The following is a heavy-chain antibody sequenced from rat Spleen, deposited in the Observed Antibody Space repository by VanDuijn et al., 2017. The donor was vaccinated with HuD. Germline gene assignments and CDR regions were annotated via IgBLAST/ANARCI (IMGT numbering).Heavy chain of an antibody. CDR2: INTGGGNT. CDR3: ARPFGYNGYWYFDF. J-gene: IGHJ1*01. V-gene: IGHV5-25*01. CDR1: GFIFRNYY. Sequence: EVQLVESGGGLVQPGRSMKLSCTASGFIFRNYYMAWVRQAPTKGLEWVASINTGGGNTYYRGSVKGRFTISRDNTESTLYLQMDSLRSEDTATYYCARPFGYNGYWYFDFWGPGTMVTVSS. D-gene: IGHD1-9*01.